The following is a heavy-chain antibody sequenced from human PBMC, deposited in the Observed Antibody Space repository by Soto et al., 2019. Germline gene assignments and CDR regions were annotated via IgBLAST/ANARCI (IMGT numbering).Heavy chain of an antibody. J-gene: IGHJ2*01. CDR3: ARVRGWFGEFSTYWYFDL. Sequence: EVQLVESGGGLVQPGGSLRLSCAASGFTFNNYWMHWVRQAPGKGLVWVSRINSDESSTDYADSVKGRFTVSRDNAKNTLYLQMNSLRAEDTAVYYCARVRGWFGEFSTYWYFDLWGRGTLSLSPQ. CDR1: GFTFNNYW. V-gene: IGHV3-74*01. CDR2: INSDESST. D-gene: IGHD3-10*01.